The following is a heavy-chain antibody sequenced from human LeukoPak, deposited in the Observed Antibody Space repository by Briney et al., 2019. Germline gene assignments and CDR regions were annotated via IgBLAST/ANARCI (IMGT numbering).Heavy chain of an antibody. Sequence: APVKVSCKASGYTFTGYYMHWVRQAPGQGLEWMGWINPNSGGTNYAQKFQGRVTMTRDTSISTAYMELSRLRSDDTAVYYCAREGVDIVVVPAAHDAFDIWGQGTMVTVSS. J-gene: IGHJ3*02. CDR1: GYTFTGYY. CDR3: AREGVDIVVVPAAHDAFDI. V-gene: IGHV1-2*02. CDR2: INPNSGGT. D-gene: IGHD2-2*01.